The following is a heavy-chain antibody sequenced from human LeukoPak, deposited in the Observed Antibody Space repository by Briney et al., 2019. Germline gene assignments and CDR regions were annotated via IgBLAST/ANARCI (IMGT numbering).Heavy chain of an antibody. CDR1: GFTFASYA. Sequence: GGSLRLSCAASGFTFASYAMNWVRQAPGKGLEWVSAISGSSDNTYYAGSVKGRFTISRDNSKNTLYLQMNSLRAEDTAVYYCAKSGCSSTSCYSILSGWLDPWGQGTLVTVSS. D-gene: IGHD2-2*02. CDR3: AKSGCSSTSCYSILSGWLDP. V-gene: IGHV3-23*01. J-gene: IGHJ5*02. CDR2: ISGSSDNT.